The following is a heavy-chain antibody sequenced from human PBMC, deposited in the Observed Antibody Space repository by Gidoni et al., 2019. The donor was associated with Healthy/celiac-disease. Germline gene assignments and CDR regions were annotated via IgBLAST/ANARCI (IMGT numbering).Heavy chain of an antibody. CDR3: ARLREIAVVISHFDY. D-gene: IGHD3-22*01. CDR2: ISSSGSTI. V-gene: IGHV3-11*01. Sequence: QVQLVESGGGLVTPGGSLRLPCAASGFTFSDYYMSWIRQAPGKGLEWVSYISSSGSTIYYADSVKGRFTISRDNAKNSLYLQMNSLRAEDTAVYYCARLREIAVVISHFDYWGQGTLVTVSS. CDR1: GFTFSDYY. J-gene: IGHJ4*02.